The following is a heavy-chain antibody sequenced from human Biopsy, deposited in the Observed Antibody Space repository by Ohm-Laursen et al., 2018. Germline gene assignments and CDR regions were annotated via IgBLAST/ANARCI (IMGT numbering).Heavy chain of an antibody. CDR3: AKRGVERGRPLAY. CDR1: GFTFSSSA. J-gene: IGHJ4*02. V-gene: IGHV1-58*01. Sequence: ASSVKVSCKASGFTFSSSAVQWVRQARGQRLEWIGWIVVGSGHTNYAQKFQGRVTITADESTSTAYMEVSSLRSEDTAVYYCAKRGVERGRPLAYWGQGTLVTVSS. CDR2: IVVGSGHT. D-gene: IGHD1-1*01.